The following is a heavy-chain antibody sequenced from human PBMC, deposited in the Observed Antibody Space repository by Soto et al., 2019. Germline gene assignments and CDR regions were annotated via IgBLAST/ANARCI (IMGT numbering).Heavy chain of an antibody. CDR3: VQGASGAHQPLDS. J-gene: IGHJ4*02. CDR1: GFVFRNFG. CDR2: ISGDGNDK. Sequence: GGSLRLSCAASGFVFRNFGMHWVRRGPGKGLEWVATISGDGNDKYYPDSMKGRFTISRDNFNNTLYLQLNGLRPEDTAVYHCVQGASGAHQPLDSWGQGVLVTVSS. V-gene: IGHV3-30*03. D-gene: IGHD1-26*01.